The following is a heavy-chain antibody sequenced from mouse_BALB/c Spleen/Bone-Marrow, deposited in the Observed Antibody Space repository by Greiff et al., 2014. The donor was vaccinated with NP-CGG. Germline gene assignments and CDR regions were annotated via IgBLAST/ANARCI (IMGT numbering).Heavy chain of an antibody. CDR2: INPSNGVN. V-gene: IGHV1S81*02. D-gene: IGHD2-1*01. CDR3: SRGGNFDVMDY. Sequence: QVQLQQSGAELVKPGASVKLSCKASGYTFTSYYMYWVKQRPGQGLEWIGGINPSNGVNNFNEKFKSKASLTVDKSSSTAYMQLSSLTSEDSAVYYCSRGGNFDVMDYWGRGTSVAVSS. CDR1: GYTFTSYY. J-gene: IGHJ4*01.